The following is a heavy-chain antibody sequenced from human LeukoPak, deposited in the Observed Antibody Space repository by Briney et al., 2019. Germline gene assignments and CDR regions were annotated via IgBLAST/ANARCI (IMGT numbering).Heavy chain of an antibody. Sequence: SGGSLRLSCAGSGFTFSSYGMSWVRQTPGKGLEWVSAISGSGVSTYYVDSVKGRFTISRDNSKNTLVLQMNSLRAEDTAVYYCAQSASIAVALYWGQGTLVTVSS. CDR3: AQSASIAVALY. D-gene: IGHD6-19*01. J-gene: IGHJ4*02. CDR2: ISGSGVST. CDR1: GFTFSSYG. V-gene: IGHV3-23*01.